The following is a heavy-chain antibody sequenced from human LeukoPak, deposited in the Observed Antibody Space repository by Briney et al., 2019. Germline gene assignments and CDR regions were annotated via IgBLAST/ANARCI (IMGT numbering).Heavy chain of an antibody. V-gene: IGHV1-2*02. Sequence: ASVKVSCKASGYTFSAYYLHWVRQAPGQGLEWMGWINPNRGDTDFARKFQGRISMTRDTSINTVYMELTRLRSDDTALYYCAAVETPMAYYYYRMDVWGSGTTVTVSS. J-gene: IGHJ6*04. CDR2: INPNRGDT. D-gene: IGHD4-23*01. CDR1: GYTFSAYY. CDR3: AAVETPMAYYYYRMDV.